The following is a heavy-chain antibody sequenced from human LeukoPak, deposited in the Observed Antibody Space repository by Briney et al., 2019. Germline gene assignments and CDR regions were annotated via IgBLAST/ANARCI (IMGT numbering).Heavy chain of an antibody. J-gene: IGHJ1*01. V-gene: IGHV3-23*01. CDR2: ISGSGSST. D-gene: IGHD2-2*02. Sequence: WGSLRLSCAASGLTFSSYAMSWVRQAPGKGLEWVSAISGSGSSTYYADPVKGRFTISRDNSKNTLYLQMNSLRAEGTAVYYCAKDSYYSSTSCYIAEYFQHWGQGTLVTVSS. CDR1: GLTFSSYA. CDR3: AKDSYYSSTSCYIAEYFQH.